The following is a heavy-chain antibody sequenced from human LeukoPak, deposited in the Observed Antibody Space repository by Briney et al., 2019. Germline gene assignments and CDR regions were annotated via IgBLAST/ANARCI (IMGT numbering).Heavy chain of an antibody. V-gene: IGHV3-30*04. Sequence: GGSLRLSCAASGFTFSSYAVSWVRQAPGKGLEWVAVISYDGSNKYYADSVKGRFTISRDNSKNTLYLQMNSLRAEDTAVYYCARDTGDYDSSGPPPLFDYWGQGTLVTVSS. CDR1: GFTFSSYA. CDR3: ARDTGDYDSSGPPPLFDY. J-gene: IGHJ4*02. D-gene: IGHD3-22*01. CDR2: ISYDGSNK.